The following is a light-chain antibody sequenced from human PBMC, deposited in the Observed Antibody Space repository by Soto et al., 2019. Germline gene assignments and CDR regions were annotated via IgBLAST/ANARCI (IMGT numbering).Light chain of an antibody. CDR1: QSISSY. Sequence: DIRMTQSPSSLSAAVGDRVTITCRSSQSISSYLNWYQQKPGKAPNLLIYAASTLQSGVPSRFSGSGSGTDFTLTISSLQPEDFATYYCQQSFSTPETFGQGTKVEI. CDR2: AAS. J-gene: IGKJ1*01. CDR3: QQSFSTPET. V-gene: IGKV1-39*01.